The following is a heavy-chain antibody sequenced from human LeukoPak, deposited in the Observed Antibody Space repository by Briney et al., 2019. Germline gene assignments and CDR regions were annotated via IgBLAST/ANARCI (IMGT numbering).Heavy chain of an antibody. V-gene: IGHV3-11*03. CDR3: ARSLIAVAGTGNWFDP. CDR2: ISSSSSYT. Sequence: PGGSLRLSCAAPGFTFSDYYMSWIRQAPGKGLEWVSYISSSSSYTNYADSVKGRFTISRDNAKNSLYLQMNSLRAEDTAVYYCARSLIAVAGTGNWFDPWGQGTLVTVSS. CDR1: GFTFSDYY. D-gene: IGHD6-19*01. J-gene: IGHJ5*02.